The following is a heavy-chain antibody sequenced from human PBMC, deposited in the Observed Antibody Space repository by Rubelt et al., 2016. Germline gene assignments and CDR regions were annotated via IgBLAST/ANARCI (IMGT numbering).Heavy chain of an antibody. J-gene: IGHJ4*02. CDR1: GYTFSSYV. V-gene: IGHV1-18*01. CDR3: ARRGSLEY. Sequence: QVQLVQSGAEVKKPGASVKVSCKASGYTFSSYVIGWVRQAPGQGFEWIGWINAYKGYTNYPQNFQGRVTLTTDTSTSTAYMGLRSLGSDDTAVYYCARRGSLEYWGQGTLVTVSS. CDR2: INAYKGYT. D-gene: IGHD3-10*01.